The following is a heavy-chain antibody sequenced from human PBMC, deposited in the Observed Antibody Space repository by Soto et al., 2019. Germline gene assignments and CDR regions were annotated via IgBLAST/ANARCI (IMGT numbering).Heavy chain of an antibody. CDR1: GDTFSSYA. D-gene: IGHD5-12*01. CDR3: AGARGKVATPTRGTRDYYFYGMDV. CDR2: IIPIFDTT. V-gene: IGHV1-69*01. Sequence: QVQLVQSGAEVKKPGSSVKVSCKASGDTFSSYAISWVRQAPGQGLEWMGGIIPIFDTTNYAQKFQGRVTITADESTSTAYVELSSLRSEDTAAYYWAGARGKVATPTRGTRDYYFYGMDVWGQGTTVTVSS. J-gene: IGHJ6*02.